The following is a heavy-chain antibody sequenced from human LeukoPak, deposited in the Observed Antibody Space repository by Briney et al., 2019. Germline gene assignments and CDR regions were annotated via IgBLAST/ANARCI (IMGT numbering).Heavy chain of an antibody. CDR1: GFTLINAW. Sequence: LSSAASGFTLINAWMSWAGQAPGAGLEWVCCIKSKNDGRTTDYGALVKGRFNISRDDSKQTQYLKMNSLKTEYTAVYSCTSDQIPADWGQGTLVTVSS. CDR2: IKSKNDGRTT. V-gene: IGHV3-15*01. J-gene: IGHJ4*02. CDR3: TSDQIPAD.